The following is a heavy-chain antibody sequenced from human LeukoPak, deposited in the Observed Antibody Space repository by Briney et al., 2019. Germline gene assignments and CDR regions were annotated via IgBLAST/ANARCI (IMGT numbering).Heavy chain of an antibody. D-gene: IGHD1-7*01. Sequence: ASVKVSCKASGYTFTGYYMHWVRQAPGQGLEWMGWINPNSGGTNYAQKFQGWVTMTRDTSISTAYMELSRLRSDDTAVYYCARGHNWNYLAWFDPWGQGTLVTVSS. CDR2: INPNSGGT. J-gene: IGHJ5*02. CDR1: GYTFTGYY. CDR3: ARGHNWNYLAWFDP. V-gene: IGHV1-2*04.